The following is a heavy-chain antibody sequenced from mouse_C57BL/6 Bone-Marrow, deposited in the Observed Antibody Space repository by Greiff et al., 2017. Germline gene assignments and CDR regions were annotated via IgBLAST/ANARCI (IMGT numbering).Heavy chain of an antibody. V-gene: IGHV10-1*01. D-gene: IGHD1-1*01. CDR3: VITTVVARRTYYAMDY. CDR2: IRSKSNNYAT. Sequence: EVQRVESGGGLVQPKGSLKLSCAASGFSFNTYAMNWVRQAPGKGLEWVARIRSKSNNYATYYADSVKDRFTISRDDSESMLYLQMNNLKTEDTAMYYCVITTVVARRTYYAMDYWGQGTSVTVSS. CDR1: GFSFNTYA. J-gene: IGHJ4*01.